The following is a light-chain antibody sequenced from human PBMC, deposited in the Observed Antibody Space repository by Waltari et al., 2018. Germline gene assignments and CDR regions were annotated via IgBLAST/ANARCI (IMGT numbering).Light chain of an antibody. Sequence: DIQMTQSPSSLSASVGDRVTITCRASQNINTYVHWYHQRPGKAPNLLIYAASSLQSGVPSRFSGSGSGTHFTLTIGSLESEDLGIYYCQQSYSSPLTFGGGTKVEIK. CDR2: AAS. V-gene: IGKV1-39*01. J-gene: IGKJ4*01. CDR3: QQSYSSPLT. CDR1: QNINTY.